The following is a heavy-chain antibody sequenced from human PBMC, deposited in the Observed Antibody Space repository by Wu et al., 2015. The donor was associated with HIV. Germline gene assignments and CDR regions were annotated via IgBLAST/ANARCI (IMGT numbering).Heavy chain of an antibody. CDR3: ARDIHTFYYGPGSHNYFYYYAMDI. D-gene: IGHD3-10*01. CDR2: INPGDGKA. CDR1: GGTFDSFA. Sequence: QVQLIQSGPEMKRPGSSLKVSCKVSGGTFDSFAVSWVRQAPGQGLEWMGIINPGDGKATYGQNFQGRLIFTSDTSTNTVYMELNSLRSQDTAIYYCARDIHTFYYGPGSHNYFYYYAMDIWGRGTTVTVSS. V-gene: IGHV1-46*02. J-gene: IGHJ6*02.